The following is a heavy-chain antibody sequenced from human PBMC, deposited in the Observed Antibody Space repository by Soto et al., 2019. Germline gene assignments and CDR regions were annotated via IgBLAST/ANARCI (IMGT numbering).Heavy chain of an antibody. J-gene: IGHJ6*02. Sequence: SETLSLTCTVSGGSISSYYWSWIRQPPGKGLEWIGYIYYSGSTNYNPSLKSRVTISVDTSKNQFSLKLSSVTAADTAVYYCARDGLVPATINYGMDVWGQGTTVTVSS. CDR3: ARDGLVPATINYGMDV. CDR2: IYYSGST. V-gene: IGHV4-59*01. CDR1: GGSISSYY. D-gene: IGHD2-2*01.